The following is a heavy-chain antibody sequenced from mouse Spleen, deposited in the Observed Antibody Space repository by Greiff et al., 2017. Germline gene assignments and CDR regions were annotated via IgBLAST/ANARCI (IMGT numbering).Heavy chain of an antibody. CDR1: GFNIKDDY. J-gene: IGHJ3*01. V-gene: IGHV14-4*01. CDR3: TTGDLYDYR. D-gene: IGHD2-4*01. CDR2: IDPENGDT. Sequence: EVKVVESGAELVRPGASVKLSCTASGFNIKDDYMHWVKQRPEQGLEWIGWIDPENGDTEYASKFQGKATITADTSSNTAYLQLSSLTSEDTAVYYCTTGDLYDYRWGQGTLVTVSA.